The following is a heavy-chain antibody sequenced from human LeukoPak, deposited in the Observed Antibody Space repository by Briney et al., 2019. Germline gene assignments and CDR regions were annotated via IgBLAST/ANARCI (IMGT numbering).Heavy chain of an antibody. J-gene: IGHJ4*02. CDR3: TRVLTTDRGWYTFEF. V-gene: IGHV3-72*01. CDR1: GFTFSDHH. Sequence: GGSLRLSCEGSGFTFSDHHMDCVRQAPGVGLEWVGRGPARNKPNSCSTQYATSLRGRFTISRDDSKNSLSLQISSLTTEDTAMYYCTRVLTTDRGWYTFEFWGQGVLVTVSS. D-gene: IGHD6-19*01. CDR2: ARNKPNSCST.